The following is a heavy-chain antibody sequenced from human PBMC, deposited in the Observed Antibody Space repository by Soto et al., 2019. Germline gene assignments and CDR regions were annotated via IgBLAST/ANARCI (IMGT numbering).Heavy chain of an antibody. CDR1: GFEFSTYW. Sequence: EVQLVESGGGLVQPGGSLRLSCAASGFEFSTYWMHWVRQAPGKWRVWVSRISGGGGTTYADSVEGRFTLSRDNANNIVYLQMNSLTEENTVKYYCIRASGAAGTGEYFWGQGTLVTVSS. D-gene: IGHD6-13*01. CDR3: IRASGAAGTGEYF. V-gene: IGHV3-74*02. J-gene: IGHJ4*02. CDR2: ISGGGGT.